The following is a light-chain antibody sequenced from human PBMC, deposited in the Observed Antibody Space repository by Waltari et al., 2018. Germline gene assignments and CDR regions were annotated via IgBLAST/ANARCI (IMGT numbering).Light chain of an antibody. CDR1: QSISTW. V-gene: IGKV1-12*01. CDR3: QQANSVPLS. Sequence: DIQMTQSPSSVSASVGDRVTISCRATQSISTWLAWFQQKPGKAPKLLTYAASSLQSVVPSRFSGSGSGTDFTITISSLQTEDFATYYCQQANSVPLSFGQGTRVEI. J-gene: IGKJ5*01. CDR2: AAS.